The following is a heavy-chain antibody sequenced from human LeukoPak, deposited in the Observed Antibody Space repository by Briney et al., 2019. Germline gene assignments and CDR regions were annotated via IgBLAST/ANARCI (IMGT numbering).Heavy chain of an antibody. J-gene: IGHJ3*02. CDR1: GFTFSSYA. CDR3: AKDRPITMVRGDAFDI. V-gene: IGHV3-30-3*01. CDR2: ISYDGSNK. Sequence: GGSLRLSCAASGFTFSSYAMHWVRQAPGKGLEWVAVISYDGSNKYYADSVKGRFTISRDNSKNTLYLQMNSLRAEDTAVYYCAKDRPITMVRGDAFDIWGQGTMVTVSS. D-gene: IGHD3-10*01.